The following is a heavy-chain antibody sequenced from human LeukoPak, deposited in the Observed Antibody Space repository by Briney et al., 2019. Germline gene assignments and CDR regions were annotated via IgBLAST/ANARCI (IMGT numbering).Heavy chain of an antibody. D-gene: IGHD6-13*01. CDR2: ISYDGSNK. Sequence: GGSLRLSCAASGFTFSSYAMHSVRQAPGKGLEWVAVISYDGSNKYYAYSMNGRFTISRDNSKNTLYLQLNSLRAEDTAVYYCARAEYSSSWYSLDYWGQGTLVSVSS. V-gene: IGHV3-30*04. CDR1: GFTFSSYA. J-gene: IGHJ4*02. CDR3: ARAEYSSSWYSLDY.